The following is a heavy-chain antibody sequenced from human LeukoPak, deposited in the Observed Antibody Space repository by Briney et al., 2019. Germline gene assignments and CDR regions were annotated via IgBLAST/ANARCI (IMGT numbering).Heavy chain of an antibody. CDR1: RFTLSNAW. CDR3: TPGPEWVGLDY. CDR2: IKSKTDGGTT. V-gene: IGHV3-15*01. D-gene: IGHD6-19*01. Sequence: GGALRLSCAASRFTLSNAWMSWVRPAPGKGLEWVGRIKSKTDGGTTDYAPPVEGRFTISRDDSKNTLYLQMNSLKTEDTAVYYCTPGPEWVGLDYWGQGTLVTVSS. J-gene: IGHJ4*02.